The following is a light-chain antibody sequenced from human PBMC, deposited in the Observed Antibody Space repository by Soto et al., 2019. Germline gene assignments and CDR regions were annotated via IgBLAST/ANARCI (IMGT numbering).Light chain of an antibody. V-gene: IGKV1-39*01. CDR3: QQSLYTPWT. CDR1: QGISTN. Sequence: DVQMTQSPSSLSAFVGDRVTITCRASQGISTNLKWYQQKPGKAPELLIYSTSTLQSGVPSRFSGTRSGTDFTLSISSSPPEDFATYYCQQSLYTPWTFGQGTKVELK. J-gene: IGKJ1*01. CDR2: STS.